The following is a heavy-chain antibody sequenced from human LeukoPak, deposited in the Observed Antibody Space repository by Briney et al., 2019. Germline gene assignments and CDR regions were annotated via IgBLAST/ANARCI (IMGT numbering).Heavy chain of an antibody. CDR1: GFTFSSYS. Sequence: PGGSLRLSCAASGFTFSSYSMNWVRQAPGKGLEWVSVIYSGGSTYYADSVKGRFTISRDNSKNTLYLQMNSLRAEDTAVYYCARDVVQWGQGTLVTVSS. CDR3: ARDVVQ. CDR2: IYSGGST. J-gene: IGHJ4*02. D-gene: IGHD2-21*01. V-gene: IGHV3-53*01.